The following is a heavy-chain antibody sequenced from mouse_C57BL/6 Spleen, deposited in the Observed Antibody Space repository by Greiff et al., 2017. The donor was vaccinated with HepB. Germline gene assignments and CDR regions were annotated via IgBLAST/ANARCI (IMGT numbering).Heavy chain of an antibody. CDR2: INPSSGYT. CDR1: GYTFTSYW. J-gene: IGHJ2*01. D-gene: IGHD1-1*01. CDR3: ASAGETEIYD. Sequence: QVQLKQSGAELAKPGASVKLSCKASGYTFTSYWMHWVKQRPGQGLEWIGYINPSSGYTKYNQKFKDKATLTADKSSSTAYLQLSSLTYADSAVYYCASAGETEIYDWGQGTTLTSSS. V-gene: IGHV1-7*01.